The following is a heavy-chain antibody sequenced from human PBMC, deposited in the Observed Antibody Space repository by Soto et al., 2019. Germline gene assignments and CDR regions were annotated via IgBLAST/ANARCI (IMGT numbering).Heavy chain of an antibody. Sequence: GASVKVSCKASGYTFTSYAMHWVRQAPGQRLEWMGWINAGNGNTKYSQKFQGRVTITRDTSASTAYMELSSLRSEDTAVYYCARDHWRSVVPAAIVKMEAYYYHGMDVWGQGTTVTVSS. V-gene: IGHV1-3*01. CDR3: ARDHWRSVVPAAIVKMEAYYYHGMDV. J-gene: IGHJ6*02. CDR2: INAGNGNT. CDR1: GYTFTSYA. D-gene: IGHD2-2*02.